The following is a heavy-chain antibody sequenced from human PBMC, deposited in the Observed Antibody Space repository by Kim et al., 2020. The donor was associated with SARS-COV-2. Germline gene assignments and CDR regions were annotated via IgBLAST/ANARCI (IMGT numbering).Heavy chain of an antibody. D-gene: IGHD3-10*01. CDR1: GGSFSGYY. J-gene: IGHJ3*02. V-gene: IGHV4-34*01. CDR3: ARAFRYNPRGGVLLYRGGAFDI. CDR2: INHSGST. Sequence: SETLSLTCAVYGGSFSGYYWSWIRQPPGKGLEWIGEINHSGSTNYNPSFKSRVTISVDTSKNQFSLKLSSVTAADTAVYYCARAFRYNPRGGVLLYRGGAFDIWGQGTMVTVSS.